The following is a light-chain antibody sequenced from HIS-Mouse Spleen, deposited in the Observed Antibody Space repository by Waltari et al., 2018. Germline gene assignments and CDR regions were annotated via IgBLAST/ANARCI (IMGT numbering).Light chain of an antibody. V-gene: IGLV2-23*01. J-gene: IGLJ2*01. CDR2: EGS. Sequence: QSALTQPASGSGSPGQPSPISCTGTSSLGGLYNLVPWYQQHPGKAPKPMIYEGSKRPSGVSNRFSGSKSGNTASLTISGLQAEDEADYYCCSYAGSSPYVVFGGGTKLTVL. CDR3: CSYAGSSPYVV. CDR1: SSLGGLYNL.